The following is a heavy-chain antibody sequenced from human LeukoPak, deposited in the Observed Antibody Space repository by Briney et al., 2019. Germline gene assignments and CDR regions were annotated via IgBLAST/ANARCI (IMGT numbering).Heavy chain of an antibody. V-gene: IGHV4-61*02. CDR3: ARSHYDSSGYYYGRYYYYGMDV. Sequence: SQTLSLTCTVSGGSISSGSYYWSWIRQPAGKGLEWIGRVYTSGSTNYNPSLKSRVTISVDTSKNQFSLKLSSVTAADTAVYYCARSHYDSSGYYYGRYYYYGMDVWGQGTTVTVSS. CDR1: GGSISSGSYY. CDR2: VYTSGST. J-gene: IGHJ6*02. D-gene: IGHD3-22*01.